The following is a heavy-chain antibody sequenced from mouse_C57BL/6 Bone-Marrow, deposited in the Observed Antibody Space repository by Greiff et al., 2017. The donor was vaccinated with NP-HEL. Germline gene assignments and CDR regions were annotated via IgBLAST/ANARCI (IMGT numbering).Heavy chain of an antibody. CDR3: ARDTAFTTVVEGYFDV. D-gene: IGHD1-1*01. CDR1: GFTFSSYA. V-gene: IGHV5-4*01. Sequence: EVKLVESGGGLVKPGGSLKLSCAASGFTFSSYAMSWVRQTPEKRLEWVATISDGGSYTYYPDNVKGRFTVSRDNAKNNLYLQMSHLKSEDTAMYYCARDTAFTTVVEGYFDVWGTGTTVTVSS. CDR2: ISDGGSYT. J-gene: IGHJ1*03.